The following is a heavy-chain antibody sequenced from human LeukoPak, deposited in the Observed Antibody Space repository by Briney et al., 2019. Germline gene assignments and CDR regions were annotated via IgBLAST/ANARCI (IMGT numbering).Heavy chain of an antibody. J-gene: IGHJ4*02. CDR1: GGSVTSVSYF. CDR2: IYYSGST. V-gene: IGHV4-39*01. CDR3: VSQTPLYSGSFYFDY. D-gene: IGHD1-26*01. Sequence: SDTLSLTCTVGGGSVTSVSYFWGWIRQPPGKGLEWIGSIYYSGSTYYNPSLKSRVTISVDPSKNRFSLKLSSVTAADTAVYYCVSQTPLYSGSFYFDYWGQGTLVTVSS.